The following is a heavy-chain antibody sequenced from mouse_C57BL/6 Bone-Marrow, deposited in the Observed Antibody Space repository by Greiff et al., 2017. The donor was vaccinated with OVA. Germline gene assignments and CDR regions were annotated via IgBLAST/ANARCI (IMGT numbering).Heavy chain of an antibody. V-gene: IGHV5-4*01. D-gene: IGHD1-1*01. J-gene: IGHJ1*03. CDR2: ISDGGSYT. CDR3: ARDRYGSSYDWYFDV. CDR1: GFTFSSYA. Sequence: EVKLVESGGGLVKPGGSLKLSCAASGFTFSSYAMSWVRQTPEKRLEWVATISDGGSYTYYPDNVKGRFTISRDNAKNNLYLQMSHLKSEDTAMYDCARDRYGSSYDWYFDVWGTGTTVTVSS.